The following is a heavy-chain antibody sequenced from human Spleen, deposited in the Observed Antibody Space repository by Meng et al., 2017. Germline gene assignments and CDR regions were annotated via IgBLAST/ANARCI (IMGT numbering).Heavy chain of an antibody. D-gene: IGHD4-11*01. J-gene: IGHJ4*02. CDR1: GFTFSSYS. Sequence: GGSLRLSCAASGFTFSSYSMNWVRQAPGKGLEWVSSISSSSSYIYYADSVKGRFTISRDNAKNSLYLQMNSLRAEDTAVYYCARDPFTVTSLSRQFDYWGQGTLVTVSS. CDR2: ISSSSSYI. V-gene: IGHV3-21*01. CDR3: ARDPFTVTSLSRQFDY.